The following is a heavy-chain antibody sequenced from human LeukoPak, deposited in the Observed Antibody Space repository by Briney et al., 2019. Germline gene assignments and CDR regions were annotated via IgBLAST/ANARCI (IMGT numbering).Heavy chain of an antibody. D-gene: IGHD3-10*01. Sequence: SETLSLTCTVSGGSISSSSYYWGWIRQPPGKGLEWIGSIYYSGSTYYNPSLKSRVTISVDRSKNQFSLKLSSVTAADTAVYYCATSHTYYYGSGSYLDAFDIWGQGTMVTVSS. CDR3: ATSHTYYYGSGSYLDAFDI. CDR2: IYYSGST. CDR1: GGSISSSSYY. V-gene: IGHV4-39*07. J-gene: IGHJ3*02.